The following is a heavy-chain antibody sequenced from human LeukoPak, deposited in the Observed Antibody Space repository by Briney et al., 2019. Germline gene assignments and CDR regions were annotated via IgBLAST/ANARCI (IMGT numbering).Heavy chain of an antibody. J-gene: IGHJ4*02. V-gene: IGHV4-61*01. CDR1: GDPISVYSNYK. CDR3: VREYSGFDY. Sequence: PSETLSLTCMVSGDPISVYSNYKWTWIRQPPGKGLEWIGYIYYHGSTNYNPSPKSRVTFSVDTSKNQFSLKLTSVTAAGTAVYYCVREYSGFDYWGQGILVTVSS. D-gene: IGHD6-13*01. CDR2: IYYHGST.